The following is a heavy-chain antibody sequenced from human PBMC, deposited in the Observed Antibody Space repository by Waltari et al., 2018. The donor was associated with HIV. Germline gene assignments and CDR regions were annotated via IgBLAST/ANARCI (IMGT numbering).Heavy chain of an antibody. D-gene: IGHD3-22*01. J-gene: IGHJ4*02. CDR3: ARRNDSSGYYYDSRKFSLGLAYYFDY. V-gene: IGHV4-34*01. Sequence: QVQLQQWGAGLLKPSETLSLTCAVYGGSFSGYYWSWIRQPPGKGLEWIGEINHSGSTNNNPSLKSRVTISVETSKNQFSLKLSSVTAADTAVYYCARRNDSSGYYYDSRKFSLGLAYYFDYWGQGTLVTVSS. CDR1: GGSFSGYY. CDR2: INHSGST.